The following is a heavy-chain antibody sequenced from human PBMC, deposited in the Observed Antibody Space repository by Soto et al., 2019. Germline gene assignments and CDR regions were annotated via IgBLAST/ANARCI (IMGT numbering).Heavy chain of an antibody. CDR1: GYSFTSYW. V-gene: IGHV5-10-1*01. Sequence: PGESLKISCKVSGYSFTSYWISWVRQMPGKGLEWMGRIDPSDSYTNYSPSFQGHVAISADKSISTAYLQWSSLKASDTAMYYCARNKRDYGWFDPWGQGTLVTVSS. CDR2: IDPSDSYT. J-gene: IGHJ5*02. D-gene: IGHD4-17*01. CDR3: ARNKRDYGWFDP.